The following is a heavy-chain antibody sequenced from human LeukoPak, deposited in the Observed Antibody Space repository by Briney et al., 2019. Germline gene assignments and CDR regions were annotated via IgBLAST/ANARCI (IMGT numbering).Heavy chain of an antibody. J-gene: IGHJ4*02. D-gene: IGHD2-2*01. Sequence: ASVKVSCKASGYTFTGYYMPWVRQAPGQGLEWMGWINPNSGGTNYAQKFQGRVTMTRDTSISTAYMELSRLRSDDTAVYYCARDVPGVVPAAMFGYWGQGTLVTVSS. V-gene: IGHV1-2*02. CDR3: ARDVPGVVPAAMFGY. CDR2: INPNSGGT. CDR1: GYTFTGYY.